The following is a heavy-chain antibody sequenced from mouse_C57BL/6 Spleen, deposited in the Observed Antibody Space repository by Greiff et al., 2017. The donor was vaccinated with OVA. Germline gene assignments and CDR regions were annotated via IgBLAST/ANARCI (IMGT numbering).Heavy chain of an antibody. CDR3: ARYYGSSYDY. J-gene: IGHJ2*01. CDR2: IYPGDGDT. D-gene: IGHD1-1*01. V-gene: IGHV1-82*01. Sequence: QVQLQQSGPELVKPGASVKISCKASSYAFSSSWMNWVKQRPGKGLEWIGRIYPGDGDTNYNGKFKGKATLTADKSSSTAYMQLSSLTSEDSAVYFCARYYGSSYDYWGQGTTLTVSS. CDR1: SYAFSSSW.